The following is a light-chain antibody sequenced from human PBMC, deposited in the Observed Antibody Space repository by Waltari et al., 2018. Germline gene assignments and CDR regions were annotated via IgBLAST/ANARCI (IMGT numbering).Light chain of an antibody. Sequence: EIVLTQSPATLSLSPGEGATLSCRASQRVSSYLGWYQQKFGQPPRLLIYDASNRATGVPARFSGSGSGTDFTLTIDSLEPEDFAVYYCQQSSRWPLTFGGGTKVEIK. CDR2: DAS. CDR1: QRVSSY. CDR3: QQSSRWPLT. V-gene: IGKV3-11*01. J-gene: IGKJ4*01.